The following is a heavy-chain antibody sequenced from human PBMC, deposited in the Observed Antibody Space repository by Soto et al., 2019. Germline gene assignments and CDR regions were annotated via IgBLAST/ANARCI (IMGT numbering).Heavy chain of an antibody. CDR2: ISSSSSYI. J-gene: IGHJ6*02. D-gene: IGHD2-2*01. Sequence: GGSLRLSCAASGFTFSSYSMNWVRQAPGKGLEWVSSISSSSSYIYYADSVKGRFTISRDNAKNSLYLQMNSLRAEDTAVYYCARVNGGRRVPAASEPYYYGMDVWGQGTTVTVSS. CDR3: ARVNGGRRVPAASEPYYYGMDV. V-gene: IGHV3-21*01. CDR1: GFTFSSYS.